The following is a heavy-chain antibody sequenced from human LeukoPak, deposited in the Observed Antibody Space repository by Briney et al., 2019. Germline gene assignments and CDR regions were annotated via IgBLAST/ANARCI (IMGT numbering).Heavy chain of an antibody. J-gene: IGHJ1*01. Sequence: GGSLRLSCAASGFTFSSYGMHWVRQAPGKGLEWVAVISYDGSNKYYADSVKGRFTISRDNSKNTLYLQMNNLRAEDTALYYCAIDVGPGNDYGGNQPAEYFQHCGQGTLVTVSS. CDR3: AIDVGPGNDYGGNQPAEYFQH. CDR2: ISYDGSNK. V-gene: IGHV3-30*03. D-gene: IGHD4-23*01. CDR1: GFTFSSYG.